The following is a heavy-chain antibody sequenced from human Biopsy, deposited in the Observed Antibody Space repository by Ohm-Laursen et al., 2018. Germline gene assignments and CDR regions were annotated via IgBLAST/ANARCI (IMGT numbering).Heavy chain of an antibody. V-gene: IGHV1-18*01. J-gene: IGHJ4*02. CDR2: IRPLNGDT. CDR3: ARGEVTFGELIVSLDS. CDR1: GGTFTNHA. Sequence: ASVKVSCKASGGTFTNHAVGWVRQAPGQGLEWMGWIRPLNGDTKYGQKFQGRVTMTTDTSTSTVYMELTSLRSDDTAVYYCARGEVTFGELIVSLDSWGQGTLVTVSS. D-gene: IGHD3-16*02.